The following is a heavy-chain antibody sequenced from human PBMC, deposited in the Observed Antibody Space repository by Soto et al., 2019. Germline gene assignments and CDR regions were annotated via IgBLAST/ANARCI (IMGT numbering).Heavy chain of an antibody. J-gene: IGHJ5*01. V-gene: IGHV3-33*01. CDR3: ARDASGTTSFLVS. Sequence: GGSLRLSCEASGFMFGTSGMHWVRQAPGKGLEWVSGIWLDGSERHYADSVKGRFSISRDNAKNTVFLQMNSLRVEDTAVYFCARDASGTTSFLVSWGQGTLVTVSS. CDR2: IWLDGSER. CDR1: GFMFGTSG. D-gene: IGHD1-1*01.